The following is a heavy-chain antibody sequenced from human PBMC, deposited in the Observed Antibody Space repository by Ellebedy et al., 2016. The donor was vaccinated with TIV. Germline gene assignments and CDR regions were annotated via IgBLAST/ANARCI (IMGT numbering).Heavy chain of an antibody. CDR3: AREYRDYGDYLDS. J-gene: IGHJ4*02. V-gene: IGHV1-2*02. CDR2: INPNSGGT. D-gene: IGHD4-17*01. CDR1: GYTFSGYY. Sequence: ASVKVSCXASGYTFSGYYIHWVRQAPGQGLEWMGWINPNSGGTNYAPKFQGRVTMTRDTSISTAYMELTRLRSDDTAVYFCAREYRDYGDYLDSWGQGTLIIVS.